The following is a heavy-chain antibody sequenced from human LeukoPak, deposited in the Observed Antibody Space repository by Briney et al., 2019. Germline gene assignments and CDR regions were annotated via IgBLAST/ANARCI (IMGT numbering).Heavy chain of an antibody. Sequence: SETLSLTCAVYGGSFSGYYWSWIRQPPWKGLEWIGEINHSGSTNYNPSLKSRVTISVDTSKNQFSLKLSSVTAADTAVYYCARDLPYNYDILTGYFRWFDPWGQGTLVTVSS. CDR1: GGSFSGYY. V-gene: IGHV4-34*01. CDR2: INHSGST. D-gene: IGHD3-9*01. CDR3: ARDLPYNYDILTGYFRWFDP. J-gene: IGHJ5*02.